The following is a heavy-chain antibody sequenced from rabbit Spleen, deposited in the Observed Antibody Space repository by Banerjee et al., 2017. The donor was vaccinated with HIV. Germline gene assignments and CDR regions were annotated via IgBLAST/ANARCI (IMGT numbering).Heavy chain of an antibody. V-gene: IGHV1S40*01. J-gene: IGHJ4*01. CDR2: IYTDSEHT. Sequence: QSLEESGGGLVKPGASLTLTCTASGFSFTGYYYICWVRQAPGKGLEWIACIYTDSEHTGYASWAKGRFTISKISSTTVTLQMTSLTAADTATYFCARGTDNIYYLYFSLWGPGTLVTVS. CDR3: ARGTDNIYYLYFSL. CDR1: GFSFTGYYY. D-gene: IGHD8-1*01.